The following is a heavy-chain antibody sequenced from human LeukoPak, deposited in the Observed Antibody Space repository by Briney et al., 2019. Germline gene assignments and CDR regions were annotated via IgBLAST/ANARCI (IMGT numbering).Heavy chain of an antibody. CDR2: INPSGGST. J-gene: IGHJ4*02. V-gene: IGHV1-46*01. CDR3: ARDRENYYDSRGYSPY. Sequence: ASVKVSCKASGYTFTSYYMHWVRQAPGQGLEWMGIINPSGGSTSYAQKFQGRVTMTRDTSTSTVYMELSSLRSEDTAVYYCARDRENYYDSRGYSPYWGQGTLVTVSS. D-gene: IGHD3-22*01. CDR1: GYTFTSYY.